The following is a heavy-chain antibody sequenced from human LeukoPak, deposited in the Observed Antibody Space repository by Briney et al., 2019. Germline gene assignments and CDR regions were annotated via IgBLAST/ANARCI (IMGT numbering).Heavy chain of an antibody. V-gene: IGHV3-30*12. D-gene: IGHD1-26*01. CDR2: IFSDGIRK. CDR1: GFTFSTYG. Sequence: PGGSLRLSCATSGFTFSTYGMEWVRQAPGKGLEWLAIIFSDGIRKYYADSVKGRFTISRDISRSTLYLEMNSLSAEDTAVYYCARASGPIKKNRFDQWGQGTLVTVSS. J-gene: IGHJ4*02. CDR3: ARASGPIKKNRFDQ.